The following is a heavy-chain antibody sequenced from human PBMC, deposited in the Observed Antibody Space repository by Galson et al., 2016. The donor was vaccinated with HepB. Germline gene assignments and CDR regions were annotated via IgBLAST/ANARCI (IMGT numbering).Heavy chain of an antibody. CDR1: GLTFSNFW. V-gene: IGHV3-7*04. CDR3: ARAYQYTLDY. CDR2: INHDGTEK. Sequence: SLRLSCAASGLTFSNFWMTWVRQAPGKGLEWVANINHDGTEKHYLDSVRGRFTISRDNAKSSLFLQMNSLRAEDTAVYFCARAYQYTLDYWGQGTLVTVSS. D-gene: IGHD1-1*01. J-gene: IGHJ4*02.